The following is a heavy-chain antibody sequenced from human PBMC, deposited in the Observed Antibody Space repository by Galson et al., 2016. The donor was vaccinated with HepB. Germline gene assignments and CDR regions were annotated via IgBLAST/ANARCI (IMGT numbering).Heavy chain of an antibody. CDR3: AKRSMSAVAGSFDF. CDR1: GITFSTNG. D-gene: IGHD6-19*01. J-gene: IGHJ4*02. Sequence: SLRLSCALSGITFSTNGMHWVRQAPGKGLEWVAVISYDGGDEYYADSVKGRFTISRDNSMNTLYLQMNSLRAEDTAVYYCAKRSMSAVAGSFDFWGQGTLVTVSS. V-gene: IGHV3-30*18. CDR2: ISYDGGDE.